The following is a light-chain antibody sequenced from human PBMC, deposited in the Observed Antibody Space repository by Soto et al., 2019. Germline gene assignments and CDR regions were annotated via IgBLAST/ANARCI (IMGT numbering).Light chain of an antibody. J-gene: IGLJ1*01. V-gene: IGLV1-51*01. CDR3: GTWDSSLNAYV. CDR1: SSNIGNTY. CDR2: DND. Sequence: QSVLTQPPSVSAAPGQKVTISCSGSSSNIGNTYVSWYQQLPGSAPKLLIYDNDRRPSGIPDRFSGSKSGTSRTLGITGLQTGDEADYYCGTWDSSLNAYVFGTGTKVTVL.